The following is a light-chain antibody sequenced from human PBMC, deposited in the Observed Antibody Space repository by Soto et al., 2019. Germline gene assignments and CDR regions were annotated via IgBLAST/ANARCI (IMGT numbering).Light chain of an antibody. CDR3: QQRVSWRT. CDR2: SAS. Sequence: EIVLTQSPATLSLSPGERATLSCRASQSVSTYLAWYQQRPGQAPRLLISSASDRATGIPARFSGSGSGTDFTLTISSLEPEDFAIYYCQQRVSWRTFGQGTKVEIK. V-gene: IGKV3-11*01. CDR1: QSVSTY. J-gene: IGKJ1*01.